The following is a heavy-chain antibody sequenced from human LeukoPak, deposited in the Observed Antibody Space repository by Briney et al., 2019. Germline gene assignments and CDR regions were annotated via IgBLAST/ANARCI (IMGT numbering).Heavy chain of an antibody. D-gene: IGHD2-2*01. Sequence: GGSLRLSCTASGFTFSDYWMTWVRQAPGKGLEWVANIKQDGSAKYYVDSVKGRFTISRDNAKNSLYMQMDSLRVEDTATYYCARWRGSTSERSDYWGQGTLVTVSS. V-gene: IGHV3-7*01. CDR1: GFTFSDYW. CDR2: IKQDGSAK. J-gene: IGHJ4*02. CDR3: ARWRGSTSERSDY.